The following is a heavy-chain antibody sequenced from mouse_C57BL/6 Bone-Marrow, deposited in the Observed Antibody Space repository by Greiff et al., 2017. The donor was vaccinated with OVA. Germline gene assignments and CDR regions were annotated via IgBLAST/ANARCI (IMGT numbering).Heavy chain of an antibody. Sequence: QVQLQQPGAELVKPGASVKLSCKASGYTFTSYWMHWVKQRPGKGLEWIGMIHPNSGSTNYNEKYKSKATLTVDKSSSTAYMQLSSLTSEDSAVYDCAIYYGNYGFAYWGQGTLVTVSA. V-gene: IGHV1-64*01. CDR1: GYTFTSYW. D-gene: IGHD2-1*01. CDR2: IHPNSGST. CDR3: AIYYGNYGFAY. J-gene: IGHJ3*01.